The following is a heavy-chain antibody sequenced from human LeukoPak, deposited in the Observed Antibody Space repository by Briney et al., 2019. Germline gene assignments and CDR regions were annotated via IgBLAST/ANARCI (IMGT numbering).Heavy chain of an antibody. CDR3: ARETRVRWTDY. CDR1: GLTFSSYS. V-gene: IGHV3-21*01. Sequence: GGSLRLSCAASGLTFSSYSMNRVRQAPGKGLEWVSSISSSSSYIYYADSVKGRFTISRDNAKNSLYLQMNSLRAEDTAVYYCARETRVRWTDYWGQGILVTVSS. J-gene: IGHJ4*02. CDR2: ISSSSSYI. D-gene: IGHD5-24*01.